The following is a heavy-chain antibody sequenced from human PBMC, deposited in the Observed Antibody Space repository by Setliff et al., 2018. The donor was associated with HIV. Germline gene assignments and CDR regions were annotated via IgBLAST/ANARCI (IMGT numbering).Heavy chain of an antibody. Sequence: SETLSLTCAVYDGSFSGYYWSWIRQPPGKGLGWIGEIDHSGSSTYNPSLKSRVTISVDTSKKQFSLRLSSVTAADTAVYLGARALANWVGRRAFDIWGQGTMVTVSS. CDR3: ARALANWVGRRAFDI. J-gene: IGHJ3*02. V-gene: IGHV4-34*01. CDR2: IDHSGSS. D-gene: IGHD1-1*01. CDR1: DGSFSGYY.